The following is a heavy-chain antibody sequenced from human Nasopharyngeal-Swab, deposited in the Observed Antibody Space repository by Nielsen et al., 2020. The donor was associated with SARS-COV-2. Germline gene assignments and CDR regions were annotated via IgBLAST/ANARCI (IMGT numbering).Heavy chain of an antibody. CDR2: ISSSGSTI. Sequence: VRQAPGKGLEWVSYISSSGSTIYYADSVKGRFTIPRDNAKNSLYLQMNSLRAEDTAVYYCARADSYGYRGPFDYWGQGTLVTVSS. D-gene: IGHD5-18*01. CDR3: ARADSYGYRGPFDY. J-gene: IGHJ4*02. V-gene: IGHV3-48*03.